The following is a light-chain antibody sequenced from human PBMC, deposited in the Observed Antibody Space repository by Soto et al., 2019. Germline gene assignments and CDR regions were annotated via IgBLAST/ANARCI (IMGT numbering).Light chain of an antibody. CDR2: KTS. CDR3: QQYADWPLT. V-gene: IGKV3D-15*01. Sequence: EVVMTQSPGTVSVSPEERTSLSCRASQSIGTNLGWYQQKPGQAPRLLIIKTSIRAAGVPARFSGSGSGTEFTLTISSLQSEDIAIYYCQQYADWPLTLGGGTKVDIK. J-gene: IGKJ4*01. CDR1: QSIGTN.